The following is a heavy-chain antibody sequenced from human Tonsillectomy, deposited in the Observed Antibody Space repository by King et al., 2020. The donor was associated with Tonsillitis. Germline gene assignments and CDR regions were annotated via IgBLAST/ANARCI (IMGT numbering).Heavy chain of an antibody. Sequence: VQLQQSGPGLVKPSQTLSLTCAISGDSVSSNSAAWNWIRQSPSRGLEWLGRTYYRSKWYNDYAVSVKSRITINPDTYKNQFSLQLNSVTPEDPAVYYCARTYYDILTGYYNHYYYGMDVWGQGTTVTVSS. D-gene: IGHD3-9*01. CDR3: ARTYYDILTGYYNHYYYGMDV. CDR1: GDSVSSNSAA. CDR2: TYYRSKWYN. V-gene: IGHV6-1*01. J-gene: IGHJ6*02.